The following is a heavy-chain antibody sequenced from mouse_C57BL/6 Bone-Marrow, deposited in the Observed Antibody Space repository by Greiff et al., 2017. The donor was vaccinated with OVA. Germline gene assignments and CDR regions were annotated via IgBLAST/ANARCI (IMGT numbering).Heavy chain of an antibody. Sequence: DVKLVESGGGLVKPGGSLKLSCAASGFTFSSYPMSWVSQTPEKRLEWVATFRGGGGNTYYPDRVKGRVTFSRDNAKHTLYLQVSSLMSEDTALFACARRATVPMGYWGQGPAVTVSS. V-gene: IGHV5-9*01. CDR1: GFTFSSYP. J-gene: IGHJ4*01. CDR2: FRGGGGNT. CDR3: ARRATVPMGY. D-gene: IGHD1-1*01.